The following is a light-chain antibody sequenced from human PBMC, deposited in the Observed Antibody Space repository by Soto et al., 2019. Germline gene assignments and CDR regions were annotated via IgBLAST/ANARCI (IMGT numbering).Light chain of an antibody. J-gene: IGKJ2*01. CDR2: DAS. CDR3: QQYNNLPYT. V-gene: IGKV1-33*01. CDR1: QDISKY. Sequence: DIQMNQSPSSLSASLGDRVTITCQASQDISKYLHWYQQRPGKAPILVIYDASNLEAGAPSRFSGGGSGTSITLTISSLQPEDIGTYFCQQYNNLPYTFGQGTKLEIK.